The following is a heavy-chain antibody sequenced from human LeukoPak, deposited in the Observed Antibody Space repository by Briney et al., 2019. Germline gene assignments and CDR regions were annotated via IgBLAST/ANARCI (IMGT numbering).Heavy chain of an antibody. CDR2: IYHSGST. CDR3: ARAWGSGSYFSRGHWFDP. V-gene: IGHV4-30-2*01. Sequence: SETLSLTCTVSGGSISSYSWSWIRQPPGKGLEWIGYIYHSGSTYYNPSLKSRVTISVDRSKNQFSLKLSSVTAADTAVYYCARAWGSGSYFSRGHWFDPWGQGTLVTVSS. D-gene: IGHD3-10*01. J-gene: IGHJ5*02. CDR1: GGSISSYS.